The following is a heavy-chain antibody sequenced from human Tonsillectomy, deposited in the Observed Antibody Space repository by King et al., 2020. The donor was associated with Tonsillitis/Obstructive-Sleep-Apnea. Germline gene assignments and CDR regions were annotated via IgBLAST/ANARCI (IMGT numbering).Heavy chain of an antibody. J-gene: IGHJ5*02. CDR1: GGSFSGYY. Sequence: VQLQQWGAGLLKPSETLSLTCAVYGGSFSGYYWSWIRQPPGKGLEWIGEINHSGSTNYNPSLKSRVTISVYTSKNKFSLKLSSVTAADTAVYYCARGRYYGSGSYGNWFDPWGQGTLVTVSS. V-gene: IGHV4-34*01. CDR3: ARGRYYGSGSYGNWFDP. D-gene: IGHD3-10*01. CDR2: INHSGST.